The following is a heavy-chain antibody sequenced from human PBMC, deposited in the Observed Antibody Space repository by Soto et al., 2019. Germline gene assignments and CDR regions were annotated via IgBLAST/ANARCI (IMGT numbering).Heavy chain of an antibody. V-gene: IGHV3-30*03. CDR3: ATDGNTDGSAAC. Sequence: QVQLVESGGGVVQPGRSLRLSCAASGFTFSNYGMHWVRQAPGKGLEWVALISSDGSNKYYADSVKGRFTISRDNSKNTLYLQMNSLREEDTAVYYCATDGNTDGSAACWGQGTRVTV. CDR2: ISSDGSNK. CDR1: GFTFSNYG. J-gene: IGHJ4*02. D-gene: IGHD5-18*01.